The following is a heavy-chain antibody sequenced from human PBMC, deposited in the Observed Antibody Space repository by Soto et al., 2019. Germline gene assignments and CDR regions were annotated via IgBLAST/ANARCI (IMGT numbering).Heavy chain of an antibody. Sequence: GGSLRLSCAASGFTFSSYWMPWVRQAPGKGLVWVSHINTDGSSTTYADSVKGRFTTSRDNGKNTLYLQMNSLRVEDTAVYYCALVPLQTGTFYYDYWGQGTLVTVSS. D-gene: IGHD1-7*01. CDR2: INTDGSST. CDR1: GFTFSSYW. J-gene: IGHJ4*02. CDR3: ALVPLQTGTFYYDY. V-gene: IGHV3-74*01.